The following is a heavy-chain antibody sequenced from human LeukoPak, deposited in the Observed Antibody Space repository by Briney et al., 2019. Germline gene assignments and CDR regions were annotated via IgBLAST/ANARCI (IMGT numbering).Heavy chain of an antibody. CDR1: GFTFSSYA. D-gene: IGHD3-3*01. CDR3: AGIEAWSSYYPFDY. V-gene: IGHV3-23*01. Sequence: GGSLRLSCAASGFTFSSYAMSWVRQAPGKGLEWVSAISGSGGSTYYADSVKGRFTISRDNSKNTLYLQMNSLRAEDTAVYYCAGIEAWSSYYPFDYWGQGTLVTVSS. J-gene: IGHJ4*02. CDR2: ISGSGGST.